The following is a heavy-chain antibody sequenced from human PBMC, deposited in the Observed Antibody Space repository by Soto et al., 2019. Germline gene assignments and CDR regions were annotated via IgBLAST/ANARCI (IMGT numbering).Heavy chain of an antibody. V-gene: IGHV4-31*03. J-gene: IGHJ1*01. Sequence: QVQLRESGPGLVQPSQTLSLTCTVSGSSINSGGYYWSWIRQLPGKGLEWIGYIYDSENTQYNPSLPSRVTISVDTSMSPFSLELTSVTAADTAVYYCARGGVVVIRSDYFQRWGQGTLVTVSS. CDR3: ARGGVVVIRSDYFQR. D-gene: IGHD3-3*01. CDR2: IYDSENT. CDR1: GSSINSGGYY.